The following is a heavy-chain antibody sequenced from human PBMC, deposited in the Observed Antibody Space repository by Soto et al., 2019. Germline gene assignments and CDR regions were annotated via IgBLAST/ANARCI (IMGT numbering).Heavy chain of an antibody. CDR2: IYYSGST. CDR1: GGSISSYY. J-gene: IGHJ5*02. V-gene: IGHV4-59*01. CDR3: ARDPALRNGGNWFDP. Sequence: TLSLTCTVSGGSISSYYWSWIRQPPGKGLEWIGYIYYSGSTNYNPSLKSRVTISVDTSKNQFSLKLSSVTAADTAVYYCARDPALRNGGNWFDPWGQGTLVTVSS. D-gene: IGHD4-17*01.